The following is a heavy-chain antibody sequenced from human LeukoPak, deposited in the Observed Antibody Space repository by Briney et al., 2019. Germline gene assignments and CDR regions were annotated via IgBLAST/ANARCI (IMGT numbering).Heavy chain of an antibody. CDR1: GGSFSGYY. CDR2: IHYKGAT. J-gene: IGHJ2*01. CDR3: ARGILGSFYFDV. Sequence: SETLSLTCAVSGGSFSGYYWSWIRQSPGKGLEWIAEIHYKGATSHKPSLESRVTISGDTSKNQISLKVTSVTAADTAVYYCARGILGSFYFDVWARGTLVTVSS. D-gene: IGHD3-3*01. V-gene: IGHV4-34*01.